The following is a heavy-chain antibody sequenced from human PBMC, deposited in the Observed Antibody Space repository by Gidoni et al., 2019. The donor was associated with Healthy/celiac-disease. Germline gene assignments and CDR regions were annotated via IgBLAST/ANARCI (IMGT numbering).Heavy chain of an antibody. J-gene: IGHJ6*02. Sequence: QVQLVQSGAEVKKPGSSVKVSCKASGGTFSSYAISWVRQAPGQGLEWMGGIIPIVGTANYAQKFQGRVTITADESTSTAYMELSSLRSEDTAVYYCAREEVATINYYYYGMDVWGQGTTVTVSS. CDR3: AREEVATINYYYYGMDV. CDR1: GGTFSSYA. V-gene: IGHV1-69*01. CDR2: IIPIVGTA. D-gene: IGHD5-12*01.